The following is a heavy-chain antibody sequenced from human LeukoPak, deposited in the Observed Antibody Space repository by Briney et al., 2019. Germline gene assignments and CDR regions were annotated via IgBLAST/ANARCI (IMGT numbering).Heavy chain of an antibody. J-gene: IGHJ4*02. D-gene: IGHD6-19*01. CDR3: AKELTRMTVAGTFGY. Sequence: PGGSLRLSSAASGFTFSAYAMSWVRQAPGKGLEWVSTFSDTDTGTYYADSVKGRFTISGDTSKNTLYLQMSGLRAEDTAIYYCAKELTRMTVAGTFGYWGQGALVTVSS. V-gene: IGHV3-23*01. CDR2: FSDTDTGT. CDR1: GFTFSAYA.